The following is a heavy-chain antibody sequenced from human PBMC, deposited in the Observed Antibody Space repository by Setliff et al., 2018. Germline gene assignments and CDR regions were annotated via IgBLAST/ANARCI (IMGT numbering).Heavy chain of an antibody. Sequence: PGESLKISCQGSGYTFTNYWIGWVRQMPGKGLEWMGILKPGDSGIRYSPSFQGQVTFSADRSISTAHLQWDSLKASDTAMYYCARGYDSGGWNYWGQGTLVTVSS. J-gene: IGHJ4*02. CDR2: LKPGDSGI. V-gene: IGHV5-51*01. CDR1: GYTFTNYW. D-gene: IGHD3-22*01. CDR3: ARGYDSGGWNY.